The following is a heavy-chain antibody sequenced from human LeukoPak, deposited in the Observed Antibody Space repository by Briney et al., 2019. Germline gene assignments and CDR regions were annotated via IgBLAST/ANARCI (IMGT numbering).Heavy chain of an antibody. Sequence: GGSLRLSCAASGFTFSSYGKHWVRQAPGKGLEWMAFIRYDGSNKYYADSVKGRFTISRDNSKNTLYLQMNSLRAEDTAVYYCAKDRSGYSSSSPVGYWGPRTLVTVSS. J-gene: IGHJ4*02. CDR1: GFTFSSYG. CDR2: IRYDGSNK. V-gene: IGHV3-30*02. D-gene: IGHD6-6*01. CDR3: AKDRSGYSSSSPVGY.